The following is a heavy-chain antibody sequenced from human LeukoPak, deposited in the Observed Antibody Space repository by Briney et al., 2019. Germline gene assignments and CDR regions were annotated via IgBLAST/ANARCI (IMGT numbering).Heavy chain of an antibody. V-gene: IGHV4-34*01. CDR3: ARGSRGVAVVAATPVFDY. CDR2: INHSGST. D-gene: IGHD2-15*01. CDR1: GGSFSGYY. J-gene: IGHJ4*02. Sequence: SETLSLTCAVYGGSFSGYYWSWIRQPPGKGLEWIGEINHSGSTNYNPSLKSRVTISVDTSKNQFSLKLSSVTAADTAVYYCARGSRGVAVVAATPVFDYWGQGTLVTVSS.